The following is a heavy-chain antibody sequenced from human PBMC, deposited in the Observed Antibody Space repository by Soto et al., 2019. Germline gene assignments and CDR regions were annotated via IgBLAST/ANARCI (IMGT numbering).Heavy chain of an antibody. CDR2: ISYDGSNK. D-gene: IGHD6-19*01. CDR3: AGEMAAHDP. V-gene: IGHV3-30-3*01. J-gene: IGHJ5*02. CDR1: GFTFSSYA. Sequence: QVQLVESGGGVVQPGRSLRLSCAASGFTFSSYAMHWVRQAPGKGLEWVAVISYDGSNKYYADSVKGRFTISRDNSKNTLDLQMTILRGEDKAVYYSAGEMAAHDPWGQGTLVTVSS.